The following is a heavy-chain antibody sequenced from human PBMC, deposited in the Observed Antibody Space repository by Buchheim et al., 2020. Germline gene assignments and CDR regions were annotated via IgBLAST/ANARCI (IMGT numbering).Heavy chain of an antibody. D-gene: IGHD6-19*01. CDR2: IGNKRSSYTT. J-gene: IGHJ3*02. CDR1: GVGFSDQF. CDR3: TRGYSGGWTYAFDI. Sequence: EVQLVESGGGLVQPGGSLRLSCTASGVGFSDQFMDWVRQAPGKGLEWVGRIGNKRSSYTTQYAASVEGRFIISRDDSKNSLFLQMNSLKTEDTALYHCTRGYSGGWTYAFDIWGQGT. V-gene: IGHV3-72*01.